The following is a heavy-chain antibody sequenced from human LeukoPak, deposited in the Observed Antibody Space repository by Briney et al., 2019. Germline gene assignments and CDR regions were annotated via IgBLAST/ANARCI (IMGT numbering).Heavy chain of an antibody. CDR1: GFTFSSYW. D-gene: IGHD1-26*01. Sequence: GGSLRLSCAASGFTFSSYWMSWVRQAPGKGPEWVANIEQDANEKYYVDSVKGRFTISRDNAKNSLYLQMDSLRAEDTAVYYCARDKVAGATYFDNWGQGTLVTVSS. CDR3: ARDKVAGATYFDN. J-gene: IGHJ4*02. CDR2: IEQDANEK. V-gene: IGHV3-7*01.